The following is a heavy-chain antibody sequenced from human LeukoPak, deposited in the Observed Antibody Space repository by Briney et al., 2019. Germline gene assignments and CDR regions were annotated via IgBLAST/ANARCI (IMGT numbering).Heavy chain of an antibody. CDR3: ARVRGSYWPPDFDY. V-gene: IGHV3-21*01. CDR1: GFTFSSYS. CDR2: ISTSGTYI. J-gene: IGHJ4*02. Sequence: GGSLRLSCAASGFTFSSYSMNWVRQAPGNGLEWVSSISTSGTYIYYADSLKGRFTISRDNAKNSLHLQMNSLRAEDTAVYYCARVRGSYWPPDFDYWGQGILVTVSS. D-gene: IGHD1-26*01.